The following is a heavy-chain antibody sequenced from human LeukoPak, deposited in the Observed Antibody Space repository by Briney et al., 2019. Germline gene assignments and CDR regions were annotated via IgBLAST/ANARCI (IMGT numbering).Heavy chain of an antibody. Sequence: NPSETLSLTCTVSGGSISSYYWSWIRQPAGKGLEWIGRIYTSGSTNYNPSLKSRVTMSVDTSKNLFSLKLSSVTAADTAVYYYAREAVTMVRGVTFDYWGQGTLVTVSS. CDR3: AREAVTMVRGVTFDY. CDR1: GGSISSYY. CDR2: IYTSGST. V-gene: IGHV4-4*07. D-gene: IGHD3-10*01. J-gene: IGHJ4*02.